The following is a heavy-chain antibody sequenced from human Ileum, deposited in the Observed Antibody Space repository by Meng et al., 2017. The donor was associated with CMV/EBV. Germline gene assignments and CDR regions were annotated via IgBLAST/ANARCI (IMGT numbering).Heavy chain of an antibody. CDR2: IYTNGRA. V-gene: IGHV4-61*02. D-gene: IGHD1-14*01. CDR3: TSEPPGE. Sequence: QVLLPQPGPGLVKPSQTLSLTCVVSGGSVNSGNYYWGWVRQPAGKGLEWIGRIYTNGRAGYNPSLKSRVTISMDTSDNQFSLTLNSVTAADTAVYYCTSEPPGEWGRGTLVTVSS. CDR1: GGSVNSGNYY. J-gene: IGHJ4*02.